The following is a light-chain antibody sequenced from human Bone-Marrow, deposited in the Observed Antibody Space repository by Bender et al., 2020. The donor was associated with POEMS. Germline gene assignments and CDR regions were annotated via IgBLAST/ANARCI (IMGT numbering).Light chain of an antibody. V-gene: IGLV2-11*01. CDR2: DIN. CDR3: SSYTSSSPLV. CDR1: RSDVGGYTY. J-gene: IGLJ3*02. Sequence: QSALTQPRSVSGSPGQSVTISCTGTRSDVGGYTYVSWYQQHPGKAPKVIIHDINRRPSGVSNRFSGSKSGNTASLTISGLQAEDEADYYCSSYTSSSPLVFGGGTKLTVL.